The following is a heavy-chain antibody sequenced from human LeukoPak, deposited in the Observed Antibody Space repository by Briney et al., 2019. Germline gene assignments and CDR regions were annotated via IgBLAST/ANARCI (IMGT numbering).Heavy chain of an antibody. Sequence: SETLSLTCTVSGGSISSFFLSWIRQPPGKGLEWIGSMHYSGDSKYNPSLKSRVSLSIDTSKQQFSLRLSSVTAADTAVYYCARDLELERNRWNYFESSGQGTLVTVSS. V-gene: IGHV4-59*01. D-gene: IGHD1-1*01. CDR3: ARDLELERNRWNYFES. CDR1: GGSISSFF. CDR2: MHYSGDS. J-gene: IGHJ4*02.